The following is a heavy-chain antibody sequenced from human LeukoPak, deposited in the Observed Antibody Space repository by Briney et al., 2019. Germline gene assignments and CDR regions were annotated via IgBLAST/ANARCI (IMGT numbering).Heavy chain of an antibody. D-gene: IGHD6-6*01. CDR2: ISSDGGST. V-gene: IGHV3-64*01. CDR3: ARDWASSTSWAYNWFAP. J-gene: IGHJ5*02. Sequence: GGSLRLSCAASGFIFSSYGMNWVRQAPGKGLEYVSAISSDGGSTYYANSVKGRFTISRDSSKNTLYLQMGSLRAEDMAVYYCARDWASSTSWAYNWFAPWGLGTLVTVSS. CDR1: GFIFSSYG.